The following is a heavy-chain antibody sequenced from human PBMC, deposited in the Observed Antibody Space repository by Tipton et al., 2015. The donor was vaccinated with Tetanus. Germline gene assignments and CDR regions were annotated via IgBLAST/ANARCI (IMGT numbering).Heavy chain of an antibody. CDR3: ARSNSEEDYYYYGMDV. CDR2: IYSDGST. D-gene: IGHD4-11*01. Sequence: SLRLSCAASGFTVSSNYMSWVRQAPGKGLEWVSIIYSDGSTYYADSVKGRFTISRDNSKNTLYLQMNSLRAEDTAVYYCARSNSEEDYYYYGMDVWGQGTTVTVSS. CDR1: GFTVSSNY. V-gene: IGHV3-53*01. J-gene: IGHJ6*02.